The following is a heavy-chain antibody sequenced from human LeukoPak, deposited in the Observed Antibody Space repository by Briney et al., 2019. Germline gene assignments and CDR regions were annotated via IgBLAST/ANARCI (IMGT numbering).Heavy chain of an antibody. V-gene: IGHV5-51*01. CDR1: GYRFLTYW. D-gene: IGHD1-26*01. Sequence: PGESLKISCKASGYRFLTYWIGWVRQMPGKGLEWMGIIYTGNSDTRYSPSFQGQVTISADQSISTAYLQGSGRKSSDDAMYYCAGGSIVGGDWVDPWGQGTLVTVSS. J-gene: IGHJ5*02. CDR2: IYTGNSDT. CDR3: AGGSIVGGDWVDP.